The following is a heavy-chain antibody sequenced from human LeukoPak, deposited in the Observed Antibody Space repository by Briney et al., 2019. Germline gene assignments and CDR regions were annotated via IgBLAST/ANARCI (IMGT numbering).Heavy chain of an antibody. D-gene: IGHD3-10*01. J-gene: IGHJ4*02. V-gene: IGHV4-30-2*01. CDR1: GGSISSGGYS. CDR2: IYHSGST. Sequence: SQTLSLTCAVSGGSISSGGYSWSWIRQPPGKGLEWIGYIYHSGSTYYNPSLKSRVTISVDRSKNQFSLKLSSVTAADTAVYYCARVGYYGSLIDYWGQGTLVTVSS. CDR3: ARVGYYGSLIDY.